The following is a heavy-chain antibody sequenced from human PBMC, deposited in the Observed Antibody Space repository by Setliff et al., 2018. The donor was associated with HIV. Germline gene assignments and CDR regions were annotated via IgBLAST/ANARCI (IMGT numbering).Heavy chain of an antibody. D-gene: IGHD3-3*01. CDR3: ARGLNVLSGYTWVV. Sequence: SVKVSCTASGYTFTSYGISWVRQAPGQGLEWMGWISAYNGNTNYAQKLQGRVTMTTDTSTSTAYMELRSLSSDDTAVYYCARGLNVLSGYTWVVWGQGTPVTVSS. V-gene: IGHV1-18*01. CDR1: GYTFTSYG. J-gene: IGHJ4*02. CDR2: ISAYNGNT.